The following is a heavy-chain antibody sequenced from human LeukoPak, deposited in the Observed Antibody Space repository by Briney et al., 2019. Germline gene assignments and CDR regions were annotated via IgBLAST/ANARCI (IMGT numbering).Heavy chain of an antibody. CDR2: ISYTGST. CDR3: ARDSRYSSGRDY. V-gene: IGHV4-59*12. CDR1: GASIRSSY. J-gene: IGHJ4*02. Sequence: SETLSLTCTVSGASIRSSYWSWIRQPPGKGLEWIGYISYTGSTNYNPSLKSRVTISVDRSKNQFSLKLSSVTAADTAVYYCARDSRYSSGRDYWGQETLVTVSS. D-gene: IGHD6-19*01.